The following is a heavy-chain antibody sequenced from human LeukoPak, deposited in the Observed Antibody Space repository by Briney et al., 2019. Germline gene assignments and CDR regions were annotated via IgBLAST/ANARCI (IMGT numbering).Heavy chain of an antibody. V-gene: IGHV1-18*01. Sequence: ASVKVSCKASGYTFISYGISWVRQAPGQGLEWMGWISAYNGNTNYAQKLQGRVTMTTDTSTSTAYMELRSLRSDDTAVYYCAAGSSGYYYPYYFDYWGQGTLVTVSS. CDR3: AAGSSGYYYPYYFDY. CDR1: GYTFISYG. CDR2: ISAYNGNT. D-gene: IGHD3-22*01. J-gene: IGHJ4*02.